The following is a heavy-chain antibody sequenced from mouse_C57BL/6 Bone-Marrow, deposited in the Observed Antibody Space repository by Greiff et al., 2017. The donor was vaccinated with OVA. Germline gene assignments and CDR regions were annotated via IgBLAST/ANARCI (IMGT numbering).Heavy chain of an antibody. CDR1: GYTFTSYW. CDR2: IYPGSGST. J-gene: IGHJ4*01. Sequence: VQLQQPGAELVKPGASVKMSCKASGYTFTSYWITWVKQRPGQGLEWIGDIYPGSGSTNYNEKFKSKATLTVDTSSSTAYMQLSSLTSEDSAVDYCARRWAYSNYAMDYWGQGTSVTGSS. D-gene: IGHD2-12*01. V-gene: IGHV1-55*01. CDR3: ARRWAYSNYAMDY.